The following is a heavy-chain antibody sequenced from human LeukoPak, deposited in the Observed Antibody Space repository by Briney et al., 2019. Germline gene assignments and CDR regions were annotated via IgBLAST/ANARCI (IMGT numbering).Heavy chain of an antibody. CDR1: GGSFSGYY. J-gene: IGHJ5*02. V-gene: IGHV4-34*01. Sequence: PSETLSLTCAVYGGSFSGYYWSWIRQPPGKGLEWIGEINHSGSTNYNPSLKSRVTISVDTSKNQFSLKLSSVTAADTAAYYCARALGYCSGGSCRRWFDPWGQGTLVTVSS. D-gene: IGHD2-15*01. CDR3: ARALGYCSGGSCRRWFDP. CDR2: INHSGST.